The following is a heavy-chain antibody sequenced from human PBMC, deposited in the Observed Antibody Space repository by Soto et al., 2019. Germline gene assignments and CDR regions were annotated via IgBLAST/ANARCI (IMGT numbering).Heavy chain of an antibody. CDR3: ARFAVDVYSSSSPSFDY. CDR2: TRNKANSYTT. Sequence: PGGSLRLSCAASGFTFSDHYMDWVRQAPGKGLEWVGRTRNKANSYTTEYAASVKGRFTISRDDSKNSLKLSSVTAADTAVYYCARFAVDVYSSSSPSFDYWGQGTLVTVSS. D-gene: IGHD6-6*01. CDR1: GFTFSDHY. V-gene: IGHV3-72*01. J-gene: IGHJ4*02.